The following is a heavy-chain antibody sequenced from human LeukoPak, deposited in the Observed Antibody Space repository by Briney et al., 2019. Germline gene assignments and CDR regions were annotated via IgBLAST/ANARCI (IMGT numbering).Heavy chain of an antibody. Sequence: PGGSLRLSCAASGFSFSSYGMHWVRQAPGKGLEWVAVICYDGSTKYYGDSVKGRFTISRDNFKNTLYLQMNSLRAEDTAVYYCARDYSGSYYGPFDSWVQGTLVSVS. CDR3: ARDYSGSYYGPFDS. J-gene: IGHJ4*02. D-gene: IGHD1-26*01. CDR1: GFSFSSYG. V-gene: IGHV3-30*03. CDR2: ICYDGSTK.